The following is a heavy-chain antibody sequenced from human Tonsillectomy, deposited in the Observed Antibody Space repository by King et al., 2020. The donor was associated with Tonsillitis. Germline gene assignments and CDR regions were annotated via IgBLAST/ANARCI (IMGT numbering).Heavy chain of an antibody. CDR2: IRYDGFNK. J-gene: IGHJ4*02. CDR3: AKDVSGARFGALAYFDY. V-gene: IGHV3-30*02. D-gene: IGHD3-10*01. CDR1: AFTFSNYG. Sequence: VQLVESGGGVVQPGGSLRLSRAASAFTFSNYGMHWVRQAPGKGLEWVAFIRYDGFNKDYADSVKGRFTISRDNCKNTLYLQMNSLRAEDTAVYYCAKDVSGARFGALAYFDYWGQGTLVTVSS.